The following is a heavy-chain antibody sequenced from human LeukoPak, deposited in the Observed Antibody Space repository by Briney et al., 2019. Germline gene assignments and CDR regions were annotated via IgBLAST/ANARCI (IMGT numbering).Heavy chain of an antibody. CDR3: AKQCGPYYDSSAYYSDY. V-gene: IGHV3-23*01. Sequence: PGGSLRLSCVASGFTFSNYAMSWVRQAPGKGLECVSIISGSGGSTYYADSVKGRFTISRDNSKNTLYLQMNSLRAEDTAVYYCAKQCGPYYDSSAYYSDYWGQGTLVTVSS. D-gene: IGHD3-22*01. CDR2: ISGSGGST. J-gene: IGHJ4*02. CDR1: GFTFSNYA.